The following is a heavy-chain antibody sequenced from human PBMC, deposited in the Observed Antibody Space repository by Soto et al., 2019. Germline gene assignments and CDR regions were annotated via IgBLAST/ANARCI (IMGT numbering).Heavy chain of an antibody. J-gene: IGHJ6*02. V-gene: IGHV1-69*02. CDR3: ASLMSSGYYYGMDV. D-gene: IGHD3-10*01. CDR2: IIPILGIA. CDR1: GGTFSSYT. Sequence: QVQLVQSGAEVKKPGSSVKVSCKASGGTFSSYTISWVRQAPGQGLEWMGRIIPILGIANYAQKFQGRVTITADKSTSTAYMELSSLRSEYTAVYYCASLMSSGYYYGMDVWGQGTTVTVSS.